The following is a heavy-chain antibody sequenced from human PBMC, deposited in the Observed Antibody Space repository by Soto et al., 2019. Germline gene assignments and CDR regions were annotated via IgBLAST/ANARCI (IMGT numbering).Heavy chain of an antibody. Sequence: EVQLLESGGGLVPPGGSLRLSCAASGFTFSSYAMSWVRQAPGKGLEWVSVISGSGDSTYYADSVRGRFTISRDNSKNTLYLQMNSLRAEDTAVYYCAKDRDGAAAGPTKFYGMDVWGQGTTVTVSS. J-gene: IGHJ6*02. V-gene: IGHV3-23*01. CDR1: GFTFSSYA. CDR3: AKDRDGAAAGPTKFYGMDV. D-gene: IGHD6-13*01. CDR2: ISGSGDST.